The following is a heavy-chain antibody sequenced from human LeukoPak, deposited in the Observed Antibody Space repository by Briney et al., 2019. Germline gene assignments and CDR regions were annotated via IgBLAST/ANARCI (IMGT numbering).Heavy chain of an antibody. V-gene: IGHV1-3*03. CDR1: GYTFTSYA. J-gene: IGHJ3*02. CDR3: ARVNAFRQLCRAFDI. Sequence: ASVKVSCKASGYTFTSYAMHWVRQAPGQRLEWMGWINAGNGNTKYSQEFQGRVTITRDTSASTAYMELSSLRSEDTAVYYCARVNAFRQLCRAFDIWGQGTMVTVSS. D-gene: IGHD5-18*01. CDR2: INAGNGNT.